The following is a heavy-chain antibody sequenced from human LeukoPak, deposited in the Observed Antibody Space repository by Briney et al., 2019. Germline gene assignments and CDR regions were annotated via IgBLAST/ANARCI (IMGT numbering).Heavy chain of an antibody. V-gene: IGHV1-69*05. Sequence: SVKVSCKASGGTFSSYAISWVRQAPGQGHEWMGRIIPIFGTANYAQKFQGRVTITTDESTSTAYMELSSLRSEDTAVYYCARDSEIFGVVTPTFDYWGQGTLVTVSS. CDR2: IIPIFGTA. D-gene: IGHD3-3*01. J-gene: IGHJ4*02. CDR3: ARDSEIFGVVTPTFDY. CDR1: GGTFSSYA.